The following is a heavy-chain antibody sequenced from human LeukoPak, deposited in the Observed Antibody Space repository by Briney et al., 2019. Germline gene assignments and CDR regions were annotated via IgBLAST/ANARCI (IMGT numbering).Heavy chain of an antibody. CDR1: GGTFSSYA. Sequence: SVKVSCKASGGTFSSYAISWVRQAPGQGLEWMGGIIPIFGTANYAQKFQGRVTITADKSTSTAYMELSSLRSEDTAVYYCARDVGVAALHTVGHFDCWGQGILVTVSS. D-gene: IGHD4-23*01. CDR2: IIPIFGTA. CDR3: ARDVGVAALHTVGHFDC. J-gene: IGHJ4*02. V-gene: IGHV1-69*06.